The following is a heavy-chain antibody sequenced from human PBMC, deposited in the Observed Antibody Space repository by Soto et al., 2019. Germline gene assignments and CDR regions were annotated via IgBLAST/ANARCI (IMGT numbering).Heavy chain of an antibody. CDR3: ARDRDGNDAFDI. V-gene: IGHV3-33*01. CDR2: IWYDGSNK. CDR1: GFTFSSYG. D-gene: IGHD3-10*01. J-gene: IGHJ3*02. Sequence: GGSLRLSCAASGFTFSSYGMHWVRQAPGKGLEWVAVIWYDGSNKYYADSVKGRFTISRDNSKNTLYLQMNSLRAEDTAVYYCARDRDGNDAFDIWGQGTMVTVSS.